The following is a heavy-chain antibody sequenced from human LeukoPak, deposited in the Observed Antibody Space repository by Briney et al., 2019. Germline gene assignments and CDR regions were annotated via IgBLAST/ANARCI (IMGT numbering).Heavy chain of an antibody. CDR3: ARSTIGGWYNFDY. J-gene: IGHJ4*02. CDR1: GGSISSYY. D-gene: IGHD6-19*01. Sequence: SETLSLTCTVSGGSISSYYWSWIRQPPGKGLEWIGYIYYSGSTNYNPSLKSRVTVSVDTSKNQFSLKLSSVTAADTAVYYCARSTIGGWYNFDYWGRGTLVTVSS. V-gene: IGHV4-59*01. CDR2: IYYSGST.